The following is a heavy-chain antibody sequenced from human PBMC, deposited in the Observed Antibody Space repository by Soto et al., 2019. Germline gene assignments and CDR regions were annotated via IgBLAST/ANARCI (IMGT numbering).Heavy chain of an antibody. J-gene: IGHJ6*03. Sequence: SETLSLTCAVSSGSISSSNWWSWVRQPPGKGLEWIGEIYHSGSTNYNPSLKSRVTISVDKSKNQFSLKLSSVTAADTAVYYCARGGYDFWSGYLVGKDYYYYYMDVWGKGTTVTVSS. D-gene: IGHD3-3*01. CDR3: ARGGYDFWSGYLVGKDYYYYYMDV. V-gene: IGHV4-4*02. CDR1: SGSISSSNW. CDR2: IYHSGST.